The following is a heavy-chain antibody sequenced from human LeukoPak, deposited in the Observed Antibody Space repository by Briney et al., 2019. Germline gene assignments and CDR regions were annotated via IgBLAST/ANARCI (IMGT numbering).Heavy chain of an antibody. CDR1: GYTFTGYY. CDR2: INPNSGGT. D-gene: IGHD3-22*01. J-gene: IGHJ4*02. V-gene: IGHV1-2*02. CDR3: ARGGLTYYYDSSGYWAFDY. Sequence: ASVKVSRKASGYTFTGYYMHWVRQAPGQGLEWMGWINPNSGGTNYAQKFQGRVTMTRDTSISTAYMELSRLRSDDTAVYYCARGGLTYYYDSSGYWAFDYWGQGTLVTVSS.